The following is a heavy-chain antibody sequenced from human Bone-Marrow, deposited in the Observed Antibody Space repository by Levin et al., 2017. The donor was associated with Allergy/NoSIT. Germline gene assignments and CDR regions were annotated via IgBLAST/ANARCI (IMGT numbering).Heavy chain of an antibody. J-gene: IGHJ5*01. CDR3: ATNTFDFASGYPNWFDS. V-gene: IGHV4-39*07. Sequence: SPTLSLPCSVSGGSMYTTSHYWGWIRQAPGKGLEWIGSIFYSGSNFYNPSLNSRVTISLDTSNSRFSLKLSSVTAADPAIYYCATNTFDFASGYPNWFDSWGQGTLVTVSS. CDR2: IFYSGSN. D-gene: IGHD3-3*01. CDR1: GGSMYTTSHY.